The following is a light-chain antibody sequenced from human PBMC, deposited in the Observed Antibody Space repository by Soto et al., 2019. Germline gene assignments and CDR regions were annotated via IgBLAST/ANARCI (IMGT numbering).Light chain of an antibody. J-gene: IGKJ2*03. V-gene: IGKV3-20*01. CDR3: LNYGTLPYG. Sequence: EIVLTQSPGTLSLSPGERATLSCRASQSFTNTYLAWYQQKPGHTPRLLIYGVSTRAAGTPDRFSASGSGTDFSLTISRLEPEDFAMYYCLNYGTLPYGFGQGTKVEIK. CDR2: GVS. CDR1: QSFTNTY.